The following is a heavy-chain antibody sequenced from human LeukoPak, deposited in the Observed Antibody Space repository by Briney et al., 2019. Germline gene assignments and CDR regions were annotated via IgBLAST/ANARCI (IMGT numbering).Heavy chain of an antibody. D-gene: IGHD3-3*01. Sequence: LSLTCTVSGGSISSYYWSWIRQAPGKGLEWVSYISSSGSTIYYADTVKGRFTISRDNAKNSLYLQMNSLRAEDTAVYYCASGVTIFGVVDYYFDYWGQGTLVTVSS. CDR3: ASGVTIFGVVDYYFDY. V-gene: IGHV3-11*01. CDR1: GGSISSYY. CDR2: ISSSGSTI. J-gene: IGHJ4*02.